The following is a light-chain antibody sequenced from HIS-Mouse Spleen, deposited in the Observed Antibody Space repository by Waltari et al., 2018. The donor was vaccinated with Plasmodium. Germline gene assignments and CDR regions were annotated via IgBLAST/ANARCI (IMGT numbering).Light chain of an antibody. J-gene: IGLJ3*02. CDR1: STDVGSINL. CDR2: EGS. V-gene: IGLV2-23*01. CDR3: CSYAGSSTNWV. Sequence: QSALTQPASVSESPGQSIPISRPGPSTDVGSINLFSWYQQHPGKAPQLMIYEGSKRPSGVSNRFSGSKSGNTASLTISGLQAEDEADYYCCSYAGSSTNWVFGGGTKLTVL.